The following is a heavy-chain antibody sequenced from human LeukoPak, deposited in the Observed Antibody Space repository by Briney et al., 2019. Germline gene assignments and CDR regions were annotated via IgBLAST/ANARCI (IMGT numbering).Heavy chain of an antibody. V-gene: IGHV3-21*04. CDR3: ARDRSGEVRGVFYYYGMDV. CDR2: ISSSSSYI. D-gene: IGHD3-10*01. CDR1: GFTFSSYS. Sequence: GGSLRLSCAASGFTFSSYSMNWVRQAPGKGLEWVSSISSSSSYIYYADSVKGRFTISRDNAKNSLYLQMNSLRAEDTAVYYCARDRSGEVRGVFYYYGMDVWGQGATVTVSS. J-gene: IGHJ6*02.